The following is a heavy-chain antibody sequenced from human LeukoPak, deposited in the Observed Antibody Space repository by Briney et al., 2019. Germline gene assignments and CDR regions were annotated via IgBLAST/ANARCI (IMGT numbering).Heavy chain of an antibody. J-gene: IGHJ4*02. V-gene: IGHV1-2*02. Sequence: ASVKVSCKASGYTFTGYYMHWVRQAPGQGLEWMGWINPNSGGTNYAQKFQGRVTMTRDTSISTAYMELSSLRSEDTAMYYCARDHRLSYYDSNNYRHPGYYFDYWGQGTLVTVSS. CDR1: GYTFTGYY. CDR2: INPNSGGT. CDR3: ARDHRLSYYDSNNYRHPGYYFDY. D-gene: IGHD3-22*01.